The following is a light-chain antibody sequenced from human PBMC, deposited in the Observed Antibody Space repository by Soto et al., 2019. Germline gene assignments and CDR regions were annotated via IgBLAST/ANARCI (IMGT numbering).Light chain of an antibody. CDR2: EAA. J-gene: IGKJ4*02. Sequence: EIQMTQSPSTLSASIGDRVTITCRASQSIYKWLAWYQQKPQKAPQLLIFEAAALEARVSPRFSGSGSGTEFTLTISSLQPDDFATDYCQQYERYPLAFGGGTKVE. CDR3: QQYERYPLA. CDR1: QSIYKW. V-gene: IGKV1-5*01.